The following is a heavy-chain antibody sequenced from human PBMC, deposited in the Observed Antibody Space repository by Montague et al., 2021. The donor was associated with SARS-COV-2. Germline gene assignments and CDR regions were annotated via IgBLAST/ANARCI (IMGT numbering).Heavy chain of an antibody. D-gene: IGHD3-3*01. CDR1: GYSISSGYY. Sequence: SETLSLTCIVSGYSISSGYYWGWVRQTPGKGLEWLGFIEYSGSTYYNPSLKTRVTMSLDTSKNQFSLKLTSVTAADTAVYYCARHGDRAEGRLSWFDPWGQGTLVTVSS. CDR2: IEYSGST. J-gene: IGHJ5*02. CDR3: ARHGDRAEGRLSWFDP. V-gene: IGHV4-38-2*02.